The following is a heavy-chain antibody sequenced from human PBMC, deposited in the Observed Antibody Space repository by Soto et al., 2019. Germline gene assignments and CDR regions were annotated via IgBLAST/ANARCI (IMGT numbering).Heavy chain of an antibody. Sequence: VASVKVSCKASGYTFTDYYVHWVRQAPGQGLEWMGWINPKSGGTNYAQKFQGRVTMTRDTSISTAYMELSRLRYDDTAVYYCARGGITIFGVVDYWGQGTPVTVSS. V-gene: IGHV1-2*02. CDR2: INPKSGGT. CDR3: ARGGITIFGVVDY. J-gene: IGHJ4*02. CDR1: GYTFTDYY. D-gene: IGHD3-3*01.